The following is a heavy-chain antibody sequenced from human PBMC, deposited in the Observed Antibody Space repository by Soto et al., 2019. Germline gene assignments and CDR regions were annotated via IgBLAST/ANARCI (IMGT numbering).Heavy chain of an antibody. CDR3: ASRTTSANPRYSSSWYVRPPYVPATYYYYYGMDV. V-gene: IGHV1-69*13. CDR1: GGTFRSYA. D-gene: IGHD6-13*01. Sequence: SVKASCKASGGTFRSYAISWVRQAPGQGLEWMGGIIPIFGTANYAQKFQGRVTITADESTSTAYMELSSLRSEDTAVYYCASRTTSANPRYSSSWYVRPPYVPATYYYYYGMDVWGQGTTVTVSS. CDR2: IIPIFGTA. J-gene: IGHJ6*02.